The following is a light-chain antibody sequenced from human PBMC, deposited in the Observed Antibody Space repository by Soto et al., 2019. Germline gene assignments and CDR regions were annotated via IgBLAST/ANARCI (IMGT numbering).Light chain of an antibody. Sequence: DIVMTQSPLSLPVTPGAPASISCRSSQSLLHSNGYNYLDWYLQKPGQSPQLLIYLGSNRASGVPDMFSGSGSGTDFTLKISRVEADDVGVYYCMQALQQWTFGQGTKVEIK. CDR3: MQALQQWT. CDR2: LGS. V-gene: IGKV2-28*01. J-gene: IGKJ1*01. CDR1: QSLLHSNGYNY.